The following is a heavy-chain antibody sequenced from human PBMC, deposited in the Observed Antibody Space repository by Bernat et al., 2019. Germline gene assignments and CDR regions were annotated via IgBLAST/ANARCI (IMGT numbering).Heavy chain of an antibody. CDR1: GFTFSDYY. D-gene: IGHD3-10*01. CDR2: ISSSSSYT. V-gene: IGHV3-11*05. Sequence: QVQLVESGGGLVKPGGSLRLSCAASGFTFSDYYMSWIRQAPGKGLEWVSYISSSSSYTNYADSVKGRFTISRDNAKNSLYLQMNSLRAEDTAVYYCARDLTYYGSGSYYSGWGQGTLVSVSS. J-gene: IGHJ1*01. CDR3: ARDLTYYGSGSYYSG.